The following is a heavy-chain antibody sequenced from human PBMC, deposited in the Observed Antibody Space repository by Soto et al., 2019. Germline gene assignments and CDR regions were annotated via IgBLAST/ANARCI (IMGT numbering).Heavy chain of an antibody. CDR1: GYTFTSQN. Sequence: ASVKVSCKASGYTFTSQNMHWVRQAPGQGLEWMGVINPSIGTTTYAQKFQGRVTMTSDTSTSSVYMEVSSLRSEDTAVYYCAGTGRNESMVRGWLLAPNWFDPWGQGTLVTVSS. CDR2: INPSIGTT. J-gene: IGHJ5*02. V-gene: IGHV1-46*01. D-gene: IGHD3-10*01. CDR3: AGTGRNESMVRGWLLAPNWFDP.